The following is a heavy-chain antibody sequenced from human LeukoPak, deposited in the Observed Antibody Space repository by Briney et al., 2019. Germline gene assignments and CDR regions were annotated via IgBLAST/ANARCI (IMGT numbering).Heavy chain of an antibody. V-gene: IGHV3-30*04. CDR1: GFTFSSYA. Sequence: GGSLRLSCAASGFTFSSYAMHWVRQAPGKGLEWVAVISYDGSNKYCADSVKGRFTISRDNSKNTLYLQMNSLRAEDTAVYYCARGARYCRGGSCYPGAFDYWGQGTLVTVSS. J-gene: IGHJ4*02. D-gene: IGHD2-15*01. CDR3: ARGARYCRGGSCYPGAFDY. CDR2: ISYDGSNK.